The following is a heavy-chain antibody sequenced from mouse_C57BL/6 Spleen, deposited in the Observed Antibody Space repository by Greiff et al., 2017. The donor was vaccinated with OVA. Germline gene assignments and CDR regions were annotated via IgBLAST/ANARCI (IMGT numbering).Heavy chain of an antibody. J-gene: IGHJ3*01. CDR2: IYPGSGNT. D-gene: IGHD2-4*01. V-gene: IGHV1-66*01. CDR1: GYSFTSYY. Sequence: VQLQQSGPELVKPGASVKISCKASGYSFTSYYIHWVKQRPGQGLEWIGWIYPGSGNTKYNEKFKGKATLTADTSSSTAYMQLSSLTSEDSAVYYCARSSYDYEGTWFAYWGQGTLVTVSA. CDR3: ARSSYDYEGTWFAY.